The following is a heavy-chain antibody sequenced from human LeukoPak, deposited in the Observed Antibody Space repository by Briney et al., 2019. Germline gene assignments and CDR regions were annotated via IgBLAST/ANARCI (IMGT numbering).Heavy chain of an antibody. V-gene: IGHV3-23*01. CDR2: ISSSGANT. CDR1: GFTFSSYA. CDR3: AKDARGTYYGRLDY. D-gene: IGHD1-26*01. J-gene: IGHJ4*02. Sequence: GGSLRLSCAASGFTFSSYAMSWVRQAPGKGLEWVSAISSSGANTYYADSEKGRFTISRDNSKNTLYLQMNSLRAEDTAVYYCAKDARGTYYGRLDYWGQGTLVTVSS.